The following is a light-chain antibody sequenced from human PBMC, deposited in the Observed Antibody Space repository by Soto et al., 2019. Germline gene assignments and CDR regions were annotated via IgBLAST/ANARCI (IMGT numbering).Light chain of an antibody. CDR3: CSYAGTFTWV. CDR1: TGDVGGYNY. CDR2: DVS. Sequence: QSALTQPRSVSGSPGQSVTISCTGTTGDVGGYNYVSWYQHHPGNAPKLIINDVSERPSGVPDRFSGFKSGNTASLTISGLQAEDEADYYCCSYAGTFTWVFGGGTKLTVL. V-gene: IGLV2-11*01. J-gene: IGLJ3*02.